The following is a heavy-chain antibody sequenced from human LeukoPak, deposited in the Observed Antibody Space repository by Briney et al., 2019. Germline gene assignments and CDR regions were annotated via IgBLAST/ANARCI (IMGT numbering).Heavy chain of an antibody. Sequence: PGGSLRLSCAASGFTFSSYWMSWIRQAPGKGLEWVSSIDYDGGSGHYADSVKGRFIISRDNSNNTLFLHLNSLRGEDTAVYYCTRNSGWYGLSWGQGTLVTVSS. CDR1: GFTFSSYW. D-gene: IGHD6-19*01. V-gene: IGHV3-23*01. CDR2: IDYDGGSG. J-gene: IGHJ1*01. CDR3: TRNSGWYGLS.